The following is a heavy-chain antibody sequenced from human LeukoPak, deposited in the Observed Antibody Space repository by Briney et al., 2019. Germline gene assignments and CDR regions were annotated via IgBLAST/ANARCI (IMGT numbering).Heavy chain of an antibody. J-gene: IGHJ6*03. CDR3: ARGHCGGDCLYYYYYMDV. Sequence: PSETLSLTCTVSGGSISSGDYYWSWVRQPPGKGLEWIGYIYYSGSTYYNPSLKSRVTISVDTSKNQFSLKLSSVTAADTAVYYCARGHCGGDCLYYYYYMDVWGKGTTVTVSS. CDR2: IYYSGST. V-gene: IGHV4-30-4*08. CDR1: GGSISSGDYY. D-gene: IGHD2-21*01.